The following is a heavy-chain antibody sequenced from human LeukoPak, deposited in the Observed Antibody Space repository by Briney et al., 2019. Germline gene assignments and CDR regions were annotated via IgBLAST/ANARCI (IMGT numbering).Heavy chain of an antibody. D-gene: IGHD2-8*01. Sequence: PGGSLRLSCAASGFTFSSYWMSWVRQAPGKGLEWVANIKQDGSEKYYVDSVKGRFTISRDNAKNSLYLQMNSLRAEDTAVYYCARDCTNGVCVKQFDYWGQGTLVTVSS. CDR2: IKQDGSEK. CDR3: ARDCTNGVCVKQFDY. V-gene: IGHV3-7*01. CDR1: GFTFSSYW. J-gene: IGHJ4*02.